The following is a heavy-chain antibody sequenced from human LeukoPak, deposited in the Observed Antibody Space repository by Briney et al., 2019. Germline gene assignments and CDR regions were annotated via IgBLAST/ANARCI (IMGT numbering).Heavy chain of an antibody. D-gene: IGHD7-27*01. V-gene: IGHV3-30*04. CDR3: ARDLLGLVDY. CDR2: ISYDGSNK. Sequence: AGGSLRLSCAASGFTFSSYAMHWVRQAPGKGLEWVAVISYDGSNKYSADSVKGRFTISRDNSKNTLYLQMNSLRAEDTAVYYFARDLLGLVDYWGQGTLVTVSS. J-gene: IGHJ4*02. CDR1: GFTFSSYA.